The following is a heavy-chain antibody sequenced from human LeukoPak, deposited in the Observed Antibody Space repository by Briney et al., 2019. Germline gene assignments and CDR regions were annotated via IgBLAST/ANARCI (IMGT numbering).Heavy chain of an antibody. CDR1: GFTFSAYW. Sequence: GGSLRLSCAASGFTFSAYWMHWLRQVPGRGLVWVSRIHREGTTTIYADSVKGRFTISRDNGKNTLYLHMNSLRADDTAVYYCARDSDWLLFDYWGQGTLVTVSS. D-gene: IGHD3-9*01. J-gene: IGHJ4*02. V-gene: IGHV3-74*01. CDR2: IHREGTTT. CDR3: ARDSDWLLFDY.